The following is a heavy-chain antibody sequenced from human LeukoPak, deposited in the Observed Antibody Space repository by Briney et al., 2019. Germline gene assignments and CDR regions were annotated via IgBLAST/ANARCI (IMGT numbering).Heavy chain of an antibody. CDR2: IKQDGSEK. CDR1: GFTFSSYW. V-gene: IGHV3-7*03. CDR3: ARDLPLDYYGSGSYFDY. Sequence: GGSLRLSCAASGFTFSSYWMSWVRQAPGKGLEWVANIKQDGSEKYYVDSVKGRFTISRDNAKNSLYLQMNSLRAEDTAVYYCARDLPLDYYGSGSYFDYWGQGTLVTVSS. J-gene: IGHJ4*02. D-gene: IGHD3-10*01.